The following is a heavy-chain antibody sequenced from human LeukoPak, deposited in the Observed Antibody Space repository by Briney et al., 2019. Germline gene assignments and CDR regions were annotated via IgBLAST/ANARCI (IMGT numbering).Heavy chain of an antibody. CDR3: ARGLGAFDI. CDR2: INHSGST. Sequence: SETLSLTCAVYGGSFSGYYWSWIRQPPGKGLEWIGEINHSGSTNYNPSLKSRVTIPVDTSKNQFSLKLSSVTAADTAVYYCARGLGAFDIWGQGTMVTVSS. V-gene: IGHV4-34*01. CDR1: GGSFSGYY. J-gene: IGHJ3*02.